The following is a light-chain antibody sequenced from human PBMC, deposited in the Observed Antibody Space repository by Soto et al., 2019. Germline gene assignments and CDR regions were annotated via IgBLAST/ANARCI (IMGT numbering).Light chain of an antibody. V-gene: IGKV1-5*03. J-gene: IGKJ1*01. CDR3: QQHDSYSVRT. Sequence: EIQMTQSPSTLSASVGDGATISCRASQTITTALAGYQQKPGKAPKLLLYKASSIESGVPSRLSGGGSGTEVTLNISSLQPDDFAAYYCQQHDSYSVRTFGQGTKVEIK. CDR2: KAS. CDR1: QTITTA.